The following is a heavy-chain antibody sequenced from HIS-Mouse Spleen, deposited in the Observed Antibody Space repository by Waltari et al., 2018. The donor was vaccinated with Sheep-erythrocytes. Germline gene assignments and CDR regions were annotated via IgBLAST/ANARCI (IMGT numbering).Heavy chain of an antibody. D-gene: IGHD7-27*01. CDR1: GGSFSGYS. J-gene: IGHJ2*01. V-gene: IGHV4-34*01. Sequence: QVQLQQWGAGLLKPSETLSLTCAVYGGSFSGYSLSWIRQPPGKGLEWIGEIKHSGSTNYNPSLKSRVTISVDTSKNQFSLKLSSVTAADTAVYYCARGPRTGDHNYWYFDLWGRGTLVTVSS. CDR3: ARGPRTGDHNYWYFDL. CDR2: IKHSGST.